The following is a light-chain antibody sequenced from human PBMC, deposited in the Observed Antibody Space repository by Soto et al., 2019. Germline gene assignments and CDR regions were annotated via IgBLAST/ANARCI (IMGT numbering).Light chain of an antibody. CDR2: NTN. Sequence: QSVLTQPPSASGTPGQRVTISCSGSSSNIGSNAVNWYQQLPGTAPKLLIYNTNQRPSGAPDRFSGSKSGTSASLAISGLQSEDEADYYCSSYTDSTNYVFGTGTKLTVL. V-gene: IGLV1-44*01. J-gene: IGLJ1*01. CDR1: SSNIGSNA. CDR3: SSYTDSTNYV.